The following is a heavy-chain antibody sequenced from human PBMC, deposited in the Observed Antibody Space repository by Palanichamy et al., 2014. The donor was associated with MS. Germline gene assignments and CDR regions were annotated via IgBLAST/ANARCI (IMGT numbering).Heavy chain of an antibody. CDR2: INHSGST. J-gene: IGHJ4*02. V-gene: IGHV4-34*01. Sequence: QVQLQQWGAGLLKPSETLSLTCAVYGGSFSGYYWSWIRQPPGKGLEWIGEINHSGSTNYNPSLKSRVTISVDTSKNQFSLKLSSVTAADTAVYYCARGLGCPSGCTRDYWGQGTLVTVSS. CDR1: GGSFSGYY. D-gene: IGHD6-19*01. CDR3: ARGLGCPSGCTRDY.